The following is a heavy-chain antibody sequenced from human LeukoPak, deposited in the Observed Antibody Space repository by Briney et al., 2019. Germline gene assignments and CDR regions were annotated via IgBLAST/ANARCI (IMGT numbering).Heavy chain of an antibody. D-gene: IGHD5/OR15-5a*01. CDR2: INHSGST. Sequence: SETLSLTCAVYGGSFSSYYWSWIRQPPGKGLEWIGEINHSGSTNYNPSLKSRVTISVDTSKNQFSLKLSSVTAADTAVYYCARASRGYSVYVHAFDIWGQGTMVTVSS. J-gene: IGHJ3*02. V-gene: IGHV4-34*01. CDR3: ARASRGYSVYVHAFDI. CDR1: GGSFSSYY.